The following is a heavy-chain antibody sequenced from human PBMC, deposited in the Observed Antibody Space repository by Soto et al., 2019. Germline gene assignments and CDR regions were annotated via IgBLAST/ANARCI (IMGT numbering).Heavy chain of an antibody. J-gene: IGHJ6*02. CDR3: AKGRDGSYYYGMDV. Sequence: PGGSLRLSCAASGFTVSSNYMSWVRQAPGKGLEWVSVIYSDGTTYYVDSVKGRFTISRDTSKNTLYLQMNSLRAEDTAVYYCAKGRDGSYYYGMDVWGQGTTVTVSS. CDR2: IYSDGTT. CDR1: GFTVSSNY. V-gene: IGHV3-53*01. D-gene: IGHD5-12*01.